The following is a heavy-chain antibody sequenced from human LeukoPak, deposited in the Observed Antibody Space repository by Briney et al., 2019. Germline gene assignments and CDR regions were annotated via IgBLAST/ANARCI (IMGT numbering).Heavy chain of an antibody. CDR2: ISGSGGST. V-gene: IGHV3-23*01. Sequence: GGSLRLSCAASGFTFGSYAMSWVGQAPGKGLEWVSAISGSGGSTYYADSVKGRFTISRDNSKNTLYLQMNSLRAEDTAVYYCAKNPTGATLFYFDYWGQGTLVTVSS. D-gene: IGHD1-26*01. J-gene: IGHJ4*02. CDR1: GFTFGSYA. CDR3: AKNPTGATLFYFDY.